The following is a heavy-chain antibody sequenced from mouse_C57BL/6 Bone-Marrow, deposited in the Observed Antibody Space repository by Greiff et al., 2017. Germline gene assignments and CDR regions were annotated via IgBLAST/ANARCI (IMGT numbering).Heavy chain of an antibody. D-gene: IGHD1-1*01. CDR3: ARDYYGPFAY. J-gene: IGHJ3*01. V-gene: IGHV5-15*01. Sequence: EVMLVESGGGLVQPGGSLKLSCAASGFTFSDYGMAWVRQAPRKGPEWVAFISNLAYSIYYADTVTGRFTISRENAKNTLYLEMSSLRSEDTAMYYCARDYYGPFAYWGQGTLVTVSA. CDR1: GFTFSDYG. CDR2: ISNLAYSI.